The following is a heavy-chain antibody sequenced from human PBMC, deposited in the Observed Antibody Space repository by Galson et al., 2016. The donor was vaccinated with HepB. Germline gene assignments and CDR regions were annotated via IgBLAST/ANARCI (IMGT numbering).Heavy chain of an antibody. D-gene: IGHD3-16*01. V-gene: IGHV3-7*01. J-gene: IGHJ4*01. CDR2: IKKDGSEE. CDR3: ARDWAGLDY. CDR1: GFTFSTYY. Sequence: SLRLSCAASGFTFSTYYMTWVRQAPGKGLEGVATIKKDGSEEYYVESVKGRFTVSRDNAKNSVYLQMNSLRAEDTAVYFCARDWAGLDYWGHGTLVSVSS.